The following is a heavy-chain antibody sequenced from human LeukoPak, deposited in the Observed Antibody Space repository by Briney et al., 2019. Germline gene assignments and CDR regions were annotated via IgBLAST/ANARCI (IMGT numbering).Heavy chain of an antibody. V-gene: IGHV1-46*01. J-gene: IGHJ6*04. D-gene: IGHD2-2*01. CDR3: ARAIYCSSTSCYYLPYYYGMDV. Sequence: ASVKVSCKASGYIFTSYYMHWVRQAPGQGLEWMGIINPSGGSTRYAQKFQGRVTMSRDTSTSTLYMELSSLRSEDTAVYYCARAIYCSSTSCYYLPYYYGMDVWGKGTTVTVSS. CDR2: INPSGGST. CDR1: GYIFTSYY.